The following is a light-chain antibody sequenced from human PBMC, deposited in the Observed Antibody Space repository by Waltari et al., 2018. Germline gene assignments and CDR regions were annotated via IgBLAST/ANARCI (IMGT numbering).Light chain of an antibody. CDR1: QSVSRY. CDR2: HTS. CDR3: QKYDSLPAT. Sequence: EIVLTQSPGTLSLSPGERATLSCRASQSVSRYLAWYKLIPGQAPRLLIYHTSIRATGIPDRFSGSGSGTDFTLTINRLEPEDFAVYYCQKYDSLPATFGQGTKVEIK. V-gene: IGKV3-20*01. J-gene: IGKJ1*01.